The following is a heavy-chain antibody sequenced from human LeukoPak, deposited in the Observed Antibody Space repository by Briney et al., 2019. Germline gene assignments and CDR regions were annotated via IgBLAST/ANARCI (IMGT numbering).Heavy chain of an antibody. D-gene: IGHD5-24*01. CDR2: IYYSGST. V-gene: IGHV4-39*07. J-gene: IGHJ4*02. CDR1: GGSISSRSYY. Sequence: SETLSLTCTVSGGSISSRSYYWGWIRQPPGKGLEWIGSIYYSGSTHYNPSLKSRVTISVDTSKNQFSLKLSSVTAADTAVYYCARDGEMATIENYFAYWGQGALVTVSS. CDR3: ARDGEMATIENYFAY.